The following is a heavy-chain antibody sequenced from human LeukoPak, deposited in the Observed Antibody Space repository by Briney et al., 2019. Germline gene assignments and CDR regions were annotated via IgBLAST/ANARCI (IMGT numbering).Heavy chain of an antibody. J-gene: IGHJ6*03. CDR2: IYYSGST. D-gene: IGHD5-12*01. CDR3: ARDAPLAPIYRLYSGYDQNYYYYYYMDV. CDR1: GGSISSYY. Sequence: SETLSLTCTVSGGSISSYYWSWIRQPPGKGLEWIGYIYYSGSTNYNPSLKSRVTISVDTSKNQFSLKLSSVTAADTAVYYCARDAPLAPIYRLYSGYDQNYYYYYYMDVWGKGTTVTISS. V-gene: IGHV4-59*01.